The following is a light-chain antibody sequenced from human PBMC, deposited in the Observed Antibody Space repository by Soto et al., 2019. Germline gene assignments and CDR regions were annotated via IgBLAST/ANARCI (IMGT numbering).Light chain of an antibody. CDR3: MQGTHWPPT. CDR2: KVS. CDR1: QALVYTDGDTY. Sequence: DVDMTQSPLSLPVTLGQPASISCRSSQALVYTDGDTYLTWFHQRPVQVTRRLIYKVSNRYSWVPERFSGGGSGTDFTLKIDRVEAEDVGVYYCMQGTHWPPTIGGGTTVEIK. J-gene: IGKJ4*01. V-gene: IGKV2-30*01.